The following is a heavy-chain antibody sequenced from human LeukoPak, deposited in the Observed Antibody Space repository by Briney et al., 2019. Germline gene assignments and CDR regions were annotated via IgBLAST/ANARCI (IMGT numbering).Heavy chain of an antibody. D-gene: IGHD6-6*01. CDR2: INRSGST. J-gene: IGHJ4*02. CDR3: ARLRDSRSYYFDY. CDR1: GGSFSGYY. Sequence: SETLSLTCAVYGGSFSGYYWSWIRQPPGKGLEWIGEINRSGSTNYNPSLKSRVTISVDTSKNQFSLQLSSVTAADTAVYYCARLRDSRSYYFDYWGQGILVTVCS. V-gene: IGHV4-34*01.